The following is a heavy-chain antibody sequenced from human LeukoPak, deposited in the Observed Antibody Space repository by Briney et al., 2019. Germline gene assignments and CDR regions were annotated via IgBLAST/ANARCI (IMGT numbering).Heavy chain of an antibody. J-gene: IGHJ4*02. D-gene: IGHD2-2*01. CDR1: GGSISSYY. Sequence: PSETLSLTCTVSGGSISSYYWSWLRQPPGKGLEWIGYIYYSGSTNYNPSLKSRVTISVDTSKNQFSLKPSSVTAADTAVYYCARGPSPFGYWGQGTLVTVSS. V-gene: IGHV4-59*01. CDR3: ARGPSPFGY. CDR2: IYYSGST.